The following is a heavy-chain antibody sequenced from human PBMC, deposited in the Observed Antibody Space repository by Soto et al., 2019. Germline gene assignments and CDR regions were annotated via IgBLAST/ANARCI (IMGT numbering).Heavy chain of an antibody. Sequence: PGGSLRLSCAASGFTFSSYAMSWVRQAPGKGLEWVSAISGSGTSTYYADSVKGRFTISRDNSQSTLYLQMTGLRGEDAAIYYLAKTFGAPWSPLDWGPGTLVTVSS. CDR2: ISGSGTST. CDR3: AKTFGAPWSPLD. J-gene: IGHJ4*02. V-gene: IGHV3-23*01. D-gene: IGHD3-3*01. CDR1: GFTFSSYA.